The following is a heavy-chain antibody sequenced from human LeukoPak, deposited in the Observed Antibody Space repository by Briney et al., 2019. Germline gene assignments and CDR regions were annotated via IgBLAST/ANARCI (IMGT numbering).Heavy chain of an antibody. Sequence: KPSETLSLTCAVYGGSFSGYYWSWIRQPPGKGLEWIGEINHSGSTNYNPSLKSRVTISVDTSKNQFSLKLSSVTAADTAVYYCARGLYYDFRYYYYYGMDVWGQGTTVTVSS. CDR2: INHSGST. CDR3: ARGLYYDFRYYYYYGMDV. V-gene: IGHV4-34*01. J-gene: IGHJ6*02. D-gene: IGHD3-3*01. CDR1: GGSFSGYY.